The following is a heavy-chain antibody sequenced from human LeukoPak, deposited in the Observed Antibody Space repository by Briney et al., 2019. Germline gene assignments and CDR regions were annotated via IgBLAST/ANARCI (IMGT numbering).Heavy chain of an antibody. CDR1: GGSITSDSYY. Sequence: SETLSLTCTVSGGSITSDSYYWGWIRQPPGKGLERIGSIYYSGSTYYNPSLKSRVTISVDTSKKQFSLKLSSVTAADTAVYYCARTNYYYYYMDVWGKGTTVTVSS. CDR3: ARTNYYYYYMDV. V-gene: IGHV4-39*01. CDR2: IYYSGST. J-gene: IGHJ6*03.